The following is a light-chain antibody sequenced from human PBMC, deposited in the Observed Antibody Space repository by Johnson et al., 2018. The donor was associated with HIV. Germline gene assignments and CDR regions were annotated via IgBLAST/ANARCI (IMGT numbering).Light chain of an antibody. CDR1: NSNIGNNY. V-gene: IGLV1-51*01. CDR2: DNT. Sequence: VLTQPPSVSAAPGQKVTISCSGSNSNIGNNYVSWYQQLPGTAPKLLIYDNTKRPSGIPDRFSGSKSGTSATLGITGLQTGDEADYYCGTWDSSLSARYVFGTGTKVTVL. CDR3: GTWDSSLSARYV. J-gene: IGLJ1*01.